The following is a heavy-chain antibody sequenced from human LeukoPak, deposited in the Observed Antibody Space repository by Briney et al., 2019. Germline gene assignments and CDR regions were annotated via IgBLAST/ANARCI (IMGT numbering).Heavy chain of an antibody. J-gene: IGHJ4*02. Sequence: SVTVSCKAFGGTFSSYAISWVRQAPGQGLEWMGGIIPIFGTANYAQKFQGRVTITADESTSTAYMELSSLRSEDTAVYYCAREDPDLHYYGSGSYGRWGQGTLVTVSS. V-gene: IGHV1-69*13. CDR3: AREDPDLHYYGSGSYGR. D-gene: IGHD3-10*01. CDR1: GGTFSSYA. CDR2: IIPIFGTA.